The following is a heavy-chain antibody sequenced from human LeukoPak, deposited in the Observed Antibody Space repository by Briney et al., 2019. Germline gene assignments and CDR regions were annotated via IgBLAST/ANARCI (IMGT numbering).Heavy chain of an antibody. D-gene: IGHD3-16*01. CDR2: ISSSSSYI. J-gene: IGHJ5*02. CDR1: GFTFSSYS. V-gene: IGHV3-21*01. Sequence: GGSLRLSCAASGFTFSSYSMDWVRQAPGKGLEWVSSISSSSSYIYYADSVKGRFTISRDNAKNSLYLQMNGLRAEDTAVYYCARGNWGFDPWGQGTLVTVSS. CDR3: ARGNWGFDP.